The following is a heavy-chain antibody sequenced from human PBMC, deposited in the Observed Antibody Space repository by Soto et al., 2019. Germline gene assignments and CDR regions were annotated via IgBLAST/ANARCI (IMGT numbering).Heavy chain of an antibody. V-gene: IGHV3-33*01. J-gene: IGHJ4*02. D-gene: IGHD6-6*01. CDR3: ARDNGSGSSGGFYYPYYFDY. CDR2: IWYDGSNK. Sequence: QVQLVESGGGVVQPGRSLRLSCAASGFTFSSYGMHWVRQAPGKGLEWVAVIWYDGSNKYYGDSVKGRFTISRDNSKNTLYLQMNSLRAEDTAVYYCARDNGSGSSGGFYYPYYFDYWGQGTLVTVSS. CDR1: GFTFSSYG.